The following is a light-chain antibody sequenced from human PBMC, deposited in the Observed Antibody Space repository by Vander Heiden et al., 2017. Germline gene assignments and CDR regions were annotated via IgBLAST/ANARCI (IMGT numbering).Light chain of an antibody. CDR3: LQDYDNPRT. J-gene: IGKJ1*01. CDR1: QGIRND. Sequence: ALQMTQSPSSLSASLGDRVTITCRASQGIRNDLGWYQQKPGKAPKLLIFATSTLQSGVPSRFSGSGSGTDFTLTISSLQPEDFATYYCLQDYDNPRTFGQGTKVEIK. V-gene: IGKV1-6*01. CDR2: ATS.